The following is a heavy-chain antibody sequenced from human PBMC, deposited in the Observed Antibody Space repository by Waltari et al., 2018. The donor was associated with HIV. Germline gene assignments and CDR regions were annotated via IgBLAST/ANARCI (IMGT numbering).Heavy chain of an antibody. J-gene: IGHJ4*02. V-gene: IGHV3-30*18. Sequence: QVQLVESGGGVVQPGRSLRLSCAASGFTFNNHGIHWVRQAPGKWLEWVAVIAYDRSAKDYADAVKGRFTISRDNSKKTVNLQMNSLRAEDTAVYYCAKDRAFFQVGYSIIWGQGTLVTVSS. D-gene: IGHD5-12*01. CDR1: GFTFNNHG. CDR3: AKDRAFFQVGYSII. CDR2: IAYDRSAK.